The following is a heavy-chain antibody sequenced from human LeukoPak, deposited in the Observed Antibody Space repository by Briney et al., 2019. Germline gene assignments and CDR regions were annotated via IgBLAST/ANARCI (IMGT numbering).Heavy chain of an antibody. CDR3: ARDFKAGFGEFPIDY. D-gene: IGHD3-10*01. CDR1: GFTFSSYS. CDR2: ISSSSSYI. Sequence: GGSLRLSCAASGFTFSSYSMNLVRQAPGKGLEWVSSISSSSSYIYYADSVKGRFTISRDNAKNSLYLQMNSLRAEDTAVYYCARDFKAGFGEFPIDYWGQGTLVTVSS. V-gene: IGHV3-21*01. J-gene: IGHJ4*02.